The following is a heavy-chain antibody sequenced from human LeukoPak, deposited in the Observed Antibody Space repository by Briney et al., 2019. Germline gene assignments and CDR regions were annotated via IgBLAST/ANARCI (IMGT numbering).Heavy chain of an antibody. J-gene: IGHJ4*02. CDR1: GYTFTSYG. V-gene: IGHV1-18*01. Sequence: ASVKVSCKASGYTFTSYGISWVRQAPGQGLEWMGWISAYNGNTNYAQKLQGRVTMTTDTPTSTAYMELRSLRSDDTAVYYCASVRVGATREYYFDYWGQGTLVTVSS. CDR2: ISAYNGNT. CDR3: ASVRVGATREYYFDY. D-gene: IGHD1-26*01.